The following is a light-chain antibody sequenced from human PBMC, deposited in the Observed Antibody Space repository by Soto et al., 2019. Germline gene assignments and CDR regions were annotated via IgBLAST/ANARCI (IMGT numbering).Light chain of an antibody. J-gene: IGKJ3*01. Sequence: DLVMTQSPLSLPVTPGEPASISCRSSQSLLHSNGYNYLDWYLQKPGQSPQLLIYLGSSRASGVPDRFSGSGSGTDFTLKISRVQAEDVGVYYCMQALLTPFTFGPGTKVDIK. CDR3: MQALLTPFT. V-gene: IGKV2-28*01. CDR2: LGS. CDR1: QSLLHSNGYNY.